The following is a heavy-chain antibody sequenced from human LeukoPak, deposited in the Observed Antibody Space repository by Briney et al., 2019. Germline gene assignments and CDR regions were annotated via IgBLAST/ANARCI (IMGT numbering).Heavy chain of an antibody. CDR1: GFTFSTYW. Sequence: QPGGSLRVSCATFGFTFSTYWMSWVRQAPGNGPEWVANINQDGRTKYYVDSVRGRFTISRDNAKNSLYLQMNSLRAEDTALYYCARVTYYDSLYYFDYWGQGTLVTVSS. CDR2: INQDGRTK. V-gene: IGHV3-7*03. CDR3: ARVTYYDSLYYFDY. J-gene: IGHJ4*02. D-gene: IGHD5-12*01.